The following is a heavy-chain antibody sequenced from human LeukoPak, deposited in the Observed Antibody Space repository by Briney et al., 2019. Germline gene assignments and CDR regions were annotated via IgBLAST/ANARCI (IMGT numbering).Heavy chain of an antibody. Sequence: PGGSLRLSCAASGFTFSSYSMNWVRQAPGKGLEWVSSISSSSSYIYYADSVKGRFTISRDNAKNSLYLQMNSLRAEDTAVYYCAINDFWSGYFDYWGQGTLVTVSS. CDR2: ISSSSSYI. D-gene: IGHD3-3*01. J-gene: IGHJ4*02. V-gene: IGHV3-21*04. CDR3: AINDFWSGYFDY. CDR1: GFTFSSYS.